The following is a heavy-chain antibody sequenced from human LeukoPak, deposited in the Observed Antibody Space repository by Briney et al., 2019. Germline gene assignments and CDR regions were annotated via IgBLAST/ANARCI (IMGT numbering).Heavy chain of an antibody. J-gene: IGHJ4*02. Sequence: GASVKVSCKASDYTSTSYGIRWVRQAPGQGLEWMGWISAYNGNTNYAQKLQGRVTMTTDTSTSTAYMELRSLRSDDTAVYYCARGYSYGYYFDYWGQGTLVTVSS. CDR2: ISAYNGNT. V-gene: IGHV1-18*01. D-gene: IGHD5-18*01. CDR1: DYTSTSYG. CDR3: ARGYSYGYYFDY.